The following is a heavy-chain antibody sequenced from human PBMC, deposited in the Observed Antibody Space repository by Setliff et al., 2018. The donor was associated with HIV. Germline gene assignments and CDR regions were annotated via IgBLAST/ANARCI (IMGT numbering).Heavy chain of an antibody. CDR1: GGSISSSGYY. CDR3: ARVMVASTRWFDP. J-gene: IGHJ5*02. D-gene: IGHD5-12*01. Sequence: PSETLSLTCTVSGGSISSSGYYWGWIRQPPGKGLEWIGSIYFSGSTSYNPSLKSRVTISVDTSKNQFSPKLSSVTAADTAVYYCARVMVASTRWFDPWGQGTLVTVSS. CDR2: IYFSGST. V-gene: IGHV4-39*07.